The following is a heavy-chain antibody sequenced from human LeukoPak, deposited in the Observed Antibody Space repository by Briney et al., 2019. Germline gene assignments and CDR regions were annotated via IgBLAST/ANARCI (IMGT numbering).Heavy chain of an antibody. CDR1: GGSFSGYY. V-gene: IGHV4-34*01. CDR2: INHSGST. CDR3: ARRIAAAGT. D-gene: IGHD6-13*01. J-gene: IGHJ5*02. Sequence: SETLSLTCAVYGGSFSGYYWSWIRQPPGKGLEWIGEINHSGSTNYNPSLKSRVTISVDTSKNQFSLKLSSVTAADTAVYYCARRIAAAGTWGQGTLVTVSP.